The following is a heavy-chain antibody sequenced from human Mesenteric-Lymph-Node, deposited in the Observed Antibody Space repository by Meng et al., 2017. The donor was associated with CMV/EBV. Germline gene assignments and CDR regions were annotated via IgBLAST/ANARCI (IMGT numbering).Heavy chain of an antibody. CDR2: ISSSSSYI. Sequence: GGSLRLSCAASGFTFSGNAMSWVRQAPGKGLEWVAAISSSSSYIYYADSVKGRFTISRDNAKNSLYLQMISLRAEDTAVYYCASGSNSNILDYWGQGTLVTVSS. CDR3: ASGSNSNILDY. D-gene: IGHD1-26*01. J-gene: IGHJ4*02. V-gene: IGHV3-21*01. CDR1: GFTFSGNA.